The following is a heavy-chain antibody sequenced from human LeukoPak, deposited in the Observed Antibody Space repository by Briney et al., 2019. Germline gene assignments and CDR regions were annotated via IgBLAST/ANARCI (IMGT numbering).Heavy chain of an antibody. D-gene: IGHD6-13*01. J-gene: IGHJ6*03. CDR2: IKQDGSEK. CDR1: GFTFSSYW. V-gene: IGHV3-7*01. Sequence: GGSLRLSCAASGFTFSSYWMSWVRQAPGKGLEWVAHIKQDGSEKYYVDSVKGRFTISRDNAKNSLYLQMNSLRAEDTAVYYCARDLAYSSSWYTEFSYYYYYYYMDVWGKGTTVTVSS. CDR3: ARDLAYSSSWYTEFSYYYYYYYMDV.